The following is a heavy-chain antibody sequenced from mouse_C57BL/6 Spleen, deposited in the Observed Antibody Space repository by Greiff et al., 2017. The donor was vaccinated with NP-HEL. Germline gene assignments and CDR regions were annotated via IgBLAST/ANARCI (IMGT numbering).Heavy chain of an antibody. CDR3: AREGDSYYAMDY. V-gene: IGHV1-64*01. Sequence: VQLQQPGAELVKPGASVKLSCKASGYTFTSYWMHWVKQRPGQGLEWIGMIPPNSGSTNYNEKFKSKAKLPVDKSSSTAYMQLSSLTSEDSAVYYCAREGDSYYAMDYWGQGTSVTVSS. CDR1: GYTFTSYW. J-gene: IGHJ4*01. CDR2: IPPNSGST.